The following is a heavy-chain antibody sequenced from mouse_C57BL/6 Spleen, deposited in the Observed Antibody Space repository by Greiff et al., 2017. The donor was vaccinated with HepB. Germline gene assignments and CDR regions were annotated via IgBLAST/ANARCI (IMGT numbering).Heavy chain of an antibody. J-gene: IGHJ4*01. CDR2: IYPGSGST. D-gene: IGHD1-1*01. CDR1: GYTFTSYW. Sequence: VQLQQPGAELVKPGASVKMSCKASGYTFTSYWITWVKQRPGQGLEWIGDIYPGSGSTNYNEKFKSKATLTVDTSSSTAYMQLSSLTSEDSAVYYCARCTTSDGHYYAMDYWGQGTSATVSS. V-gene: IGHV1-55*01. CDR3: ARCTTSDGHYYAMDY.